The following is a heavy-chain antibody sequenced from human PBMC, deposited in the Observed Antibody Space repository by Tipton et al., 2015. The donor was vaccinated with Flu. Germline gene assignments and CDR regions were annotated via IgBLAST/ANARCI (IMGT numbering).Heavy chain of an antibody. V-gene: IGHV1-18*01. D-gene: IGHD3-3*01. J-gene: IGHJ6*02. Sequence: QLVQSGAEVKKPGASVKVSCKASGYTFTSYGISWVRQAPGQGLEWMGWISAYNGNTNYAQKLQGRVTMTTDTSTSTAYMELRSLRSDDTAVYCCARDRWGDFWGGYTYYYYGMAVWGQGTTVPVSS. CDR3: ARDRWGDFWGGYTYYYYGMAV. CDR1: GYTFTSYG. CDR2: ISAYNGNT.